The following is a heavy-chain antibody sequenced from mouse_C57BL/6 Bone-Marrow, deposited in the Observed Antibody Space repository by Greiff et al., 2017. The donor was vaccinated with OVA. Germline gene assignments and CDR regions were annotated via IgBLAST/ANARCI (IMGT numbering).Heavy chain of an antibody. J-gene: IGHJ3*01. CDR2: IDPETGGT. CDR3: TRYTAWFAY. CDR1: GYTFTDYE. Sequence: VKVVESGAELVRPGASVTLSCKASGYTFTDYEMHWVKQTPVHGLEWIGAIDPETGGTAYNQKFKGKAILTADKSSSTAYMGLRSLTSEDSAVYYCTRYTAWFAYWGQGTLVTVSA. V-gene: IGHV1-15*01.